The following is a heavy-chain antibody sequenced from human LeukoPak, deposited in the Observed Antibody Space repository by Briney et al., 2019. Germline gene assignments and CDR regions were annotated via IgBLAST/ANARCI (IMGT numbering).Heavy chain of an antibody. CDR3: ARPVMDIVVVEAFDI. CDR1: GFTFSSYE. V-gene: IGHV3-48*03. CDR2: ISSSGSTI. Sequence: GGSLRLSCAASGFTFSSYEMNWVRQAPGKGLEWVSYISSSGSTIYYADSVKGRFTISRDNAKNSLYLQMNSLRAEDTAVYYCARPVMDIVVVEAFDIWGQGTMVTVSS. J-gene: IGHJ3*02. D-gene: IGHD2-15*01.